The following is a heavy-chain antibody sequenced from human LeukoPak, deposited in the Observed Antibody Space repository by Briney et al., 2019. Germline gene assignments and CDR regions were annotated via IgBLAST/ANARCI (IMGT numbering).Heavy chain of an antibody. CDR2: IHHSGSI. J-gene: IGHJ5*02. Sequence: PSGTLSLTCAVSGVSISSNLWWTWVRQPPGKGLEWIAEIHHSGSINYNPSLKSRVTISVDTSKNQFSLKLSSVTAADTAVYYCAREVTFYGSGSYQFDPWGQGTLVTVSS. CDR1: GVSISSNLW. CDR3: AREVTFYGSGSYQFDP. V-gene: IGHV4-4*02. D-gene: IGHD3-10*01.